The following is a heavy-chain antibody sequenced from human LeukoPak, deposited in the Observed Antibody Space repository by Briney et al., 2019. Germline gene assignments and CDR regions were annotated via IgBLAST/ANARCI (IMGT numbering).Heavy chain of an antibody. J-gene: IGHJ4*02. Sequence: QPGRSLRLSCAASGFTFSSYAMHWVRQAPGKGLEWVAVISYDGSNKYYADSVKGRFTVSRDNSKNTLYLQMNSLRAEDTAVYYCASAYCGGDCYSGPSFGYWGQGTLVTVSS. CDR3: ASAYCGGDCYSGPSFGY. V-gene: IGHV3-30-3*01. CDR2: ISYDGSNK. CDR1: GFTFSSYA. D-gene: IGHD2-21*02.